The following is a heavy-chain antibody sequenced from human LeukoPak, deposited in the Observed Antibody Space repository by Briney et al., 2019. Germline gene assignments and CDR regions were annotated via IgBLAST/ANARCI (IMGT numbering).Heavy chain of an antibody. Sequence: SDTLAHTCAVSGGSISSNSYYWGWIRQPPGKGLEWIGSIYYSGSTYYNPSLKSRVTISVDTSKNQFSLKLSSVTAADTAVYYCASPKRGNWFDPWGQGTLVTVSS. CDR1: GGSISSNSYY. CDR3: ASPKRGNWFDP. V-gene: IGHV4-39*07. J-gene: IGHJ5*02. D-gene: IGHD1-1*01. CDR2: IYYSGST.